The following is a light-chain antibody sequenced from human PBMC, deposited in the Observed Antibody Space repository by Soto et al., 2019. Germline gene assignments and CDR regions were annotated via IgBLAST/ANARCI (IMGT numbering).Light chain of an antibody. J-gene: IGLJ1*01. CDR3: AAWDDSLNGYV. CDR2: SHS. Sequence: QYVLRHPPSACWTPGQRVSFCCSGSSSNIGANTVNWYQQFPGAAPKLLIYSHSQRPSGVPDRFSGSKSGTSASLAISGLQSDDEADYYCAAWDDSLNGYVFGTGTKVTVL. CDR1: SSNIGANT. V-gene: IGLV1-44*01.